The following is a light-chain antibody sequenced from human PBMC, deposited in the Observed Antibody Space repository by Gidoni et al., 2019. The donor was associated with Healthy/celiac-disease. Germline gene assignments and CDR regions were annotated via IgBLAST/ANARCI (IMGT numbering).Light chain of an antibody. J-gene: IGKJ2*01. CDR2: GSS. CDR3: QHYGSSPYT. Sequence: EIVLTQSPGTLALSPGERATLSCRASQTVSSRYSSWYQQKHGQAPRLLFYGSSSTATVLPDLCGSGASATYFTLTISILYPEFFAFYYYQHYGSSPYTFGQGTQLE. CDR1: QTVSSRY. V-gene: IGKV3-20*01.